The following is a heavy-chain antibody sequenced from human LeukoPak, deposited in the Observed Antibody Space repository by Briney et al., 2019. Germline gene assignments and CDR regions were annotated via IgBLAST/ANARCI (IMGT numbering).Heavy chain of an antibody. CDR1: GLTFSSYA. J-gene: IGHJ6*02. V-gene: IGHV3-23*01. CDR2: ISGTGGGT. Sequence: GGSLRLSCAASGLTFSSYAMSWVRQAPEKGLEWVSAISGTGGGTYYADSVKGRFTISRDNSKSTLYLQMNSLRAEDTAVYYCGSGSYYTPSYYYYGMDVWGQGTTVTVSS. CDR3: GSGSYYTPSYYYYGMDV. D-gene: IGHD3-10*01.